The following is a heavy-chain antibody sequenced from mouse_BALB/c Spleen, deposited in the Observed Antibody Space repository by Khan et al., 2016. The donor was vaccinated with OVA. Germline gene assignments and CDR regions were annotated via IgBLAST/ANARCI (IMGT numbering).Heavy chain of an antibody. J-gene: IGHJ2*01. V-gene: IGHV3-2*02. CDR2: ISYSGST. D-gene: IGHD1-2*01. CDR1: GYSITSGYG. Sequence: EVKLQESGPGLVKPSQSLSLTCTVTGYSITSGYGWNWNRQFPGNKLEWMGYISYSGSTNYNPSLKSRISITRDTSKNQFYLQLNSVTTEDTATYYFARTARIKYWGQGTTLTVSS. CDR3: ARTARIKY.